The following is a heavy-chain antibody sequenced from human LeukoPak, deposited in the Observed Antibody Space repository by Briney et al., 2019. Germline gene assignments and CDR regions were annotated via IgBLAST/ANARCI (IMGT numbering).Heavy chain of an antibody. J-gene: IGHJ3*02. CDR2: IIAYNGNT. CDR1: GYTFTTYG. CDR3: ARLRNKDAGGYYPDAFDI. Sequence: ASVKVSCKASGYTFTTYGISWVRQAPGQGLECMGWIIAYNGNTNYAQKVQGRGTMTTDTSTTTAYMELRTLTSDDAAVYYCARLRNKDAGGYYPDAFDIWGQGTMVTVSS. D-gene: IGHD3-22*01. V-gene: IGHV1-18*01.